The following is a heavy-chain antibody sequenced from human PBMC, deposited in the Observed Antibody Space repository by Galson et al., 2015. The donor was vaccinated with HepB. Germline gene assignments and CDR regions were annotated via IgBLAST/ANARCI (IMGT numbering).Heavy chain of an antibody. CDR3: ARGEEYCTNGVCYVSYGMDV. J-gene: IGHJ6*02. V-gene: IGHV1-3*01. Sequence: SVKVSCKASGYTFTSYAMHWVRQAPGQRLEWMGWINAGNGNTKYSQKFQGRVTITRDTSASTAYMELSSLRSEDTAVYYCARGEEYCTNGVCYVSYGMDVWGQGTTVTVSS. CDR1: GYTFTSYA. D-gene: IGHD2-8*01. CDR2: INAGNGNT.